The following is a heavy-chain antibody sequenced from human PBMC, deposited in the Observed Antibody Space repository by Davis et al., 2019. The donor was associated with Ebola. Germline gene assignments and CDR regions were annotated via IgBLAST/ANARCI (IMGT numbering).Heavy chain of an antibody. CDR1: GYTFTNYG. V-gene: IGHV1-18*04. CDR2: INPHNGNT. D-gene: IGHD5-18*01. CDR3: AREDTAMVNY. Sequence: ASVKVSCKASGYTFTNYGITWVRQAPGQGLEWMGWINPHNGNTNYAQNVQGRVTMTTDTSTSTAYMEVGSLRSDDTAVYYCAREDTAMVNYWGQGTLVTVSS. J-gene: IGHJ4*02.